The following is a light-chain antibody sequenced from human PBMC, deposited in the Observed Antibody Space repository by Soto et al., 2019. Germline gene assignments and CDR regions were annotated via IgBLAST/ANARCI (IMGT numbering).Light chain of an antibody. CDR3: RQYGSSLFT. Sequence: EIVLTQSPGTLSLSPGERATLSCRASQSVSSSYLAWYQQKPGQAPRPLIYGASSSATGIPDRFSGSGSGTDFTLPISRLAPEDCAVYYCRQYGSSLFTFGPGTKVDIK. CDR1: QSVSSSY. V-gene: IGKV3-20*01. CDR2: GAS. J-gene: IGKJ3*01.